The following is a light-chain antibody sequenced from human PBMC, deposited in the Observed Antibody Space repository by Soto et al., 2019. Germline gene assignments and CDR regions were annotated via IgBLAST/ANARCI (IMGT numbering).Light chain of an antibody. CDR2: DVS. CDR3: CSYAGSYTWV. V-gene: IGLV2-11*01. Sequence: QSALTQPASVSGSPGQSITFSCTGTSSDIGGYNYVSWYQQHPGKAPILMIYDVSKRPSGVPDRFSGSKSGNTASLTISGLQAEDEADYYCCSYAGSYTWVFGGGTKLTVL. J-gene: IGLJ3*02. CDR1: SSDIGGYNY.